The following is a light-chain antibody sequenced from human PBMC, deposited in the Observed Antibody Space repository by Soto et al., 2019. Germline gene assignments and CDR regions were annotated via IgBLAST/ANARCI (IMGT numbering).Light chain of an antibody. CDR2: DAS. V-gene: IGKV1D-12*01. CDR1: QGINRW. CDR3: QQANSFPLT. Sequence: DSQVTQSPAWVSASVGDSVTVTTRASQGINRWLAWYQQKLGRAPKLLIFDASSLQSGVPSRFSGSGSGTDFTLTISSLQPEDFATYYCQQANSFPLTFGEGTKV. J-gene: IGKJ4*01.